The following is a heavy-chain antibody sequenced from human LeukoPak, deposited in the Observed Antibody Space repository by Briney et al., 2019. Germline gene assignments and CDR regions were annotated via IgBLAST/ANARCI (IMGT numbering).Heavy chain of an antibody. Sequence: GESLRLSCAASGLTFSNYGMHLVRQAPGKGLEWVAFIRYDGSSKSYADSVKGRFTISRDNSKNTLYLQMNSLRAEDTAVYYCARARKSGGITMIRGVKDRGWFDPWGQGTLVTVSS. V-gene: IGHV3-30*02. J-gene: IGHJ5*02. D-gene: IGHD3-10*01. CDR1: GLTFSNYG. CDR3: ARARKSGGITMIRGVKDRGWFDP. CDR2: IRYDGSSK.